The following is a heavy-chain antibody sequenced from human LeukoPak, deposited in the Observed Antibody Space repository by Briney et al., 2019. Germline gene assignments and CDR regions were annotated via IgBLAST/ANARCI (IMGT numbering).Heavy chain of an antibody. J-gene: IGHJ4*02. CDR2: ISYDGSNK. CDR1: GFTFSSYA. V-gene: IGHV3-30-3*01. CDR3: ARGSRSSGWYTDY. Sequence: GGSLRLSCAASGFTFSSYAMHWVRQAPGKGLEWGAVISYDGSNKYYADSVKGRFTISRDNSKNTLYLQMNSLRAEDTAVYYCARGSRSSGWYTDYWGQGTLVTVSS. D-gene: IGHD6-19*01.